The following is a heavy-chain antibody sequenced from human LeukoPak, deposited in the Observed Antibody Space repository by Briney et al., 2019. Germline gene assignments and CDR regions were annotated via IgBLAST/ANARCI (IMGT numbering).Heavy chain of an antibody. CDR3: ARVPISTTARGYFDY. D-gene: IGHD4-17*01. J-gene: IGHJ4*02. CDR1: GGSVSSGSYY. CDR2: IYYSGST. Sequence: SETLSLTCTVSGGSVSSGSYYWSWLRQPPGKGLEWIGYIYYSGSTTYNPSLKSRVTISVDTPKNKFSLKLNSVTAADTAVYYCARVPISTTARGYFDYWGRGTLVTVSS. V-gene: IGHV4-61*01.